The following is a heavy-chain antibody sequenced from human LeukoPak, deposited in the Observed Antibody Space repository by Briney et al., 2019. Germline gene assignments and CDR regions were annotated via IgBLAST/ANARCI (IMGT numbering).Heavy chain of an antibody. D-gene: IGHD1-1*01. CDR1: GFAFDDYG. J-gene: IGHJ4*02. V-gene: IGHV3-20*04. Sequence: GGSLRLSCAASGFAFDDYGMSWVRQAPGKGLEWVSNINRNGGNTAYADSVKGRFTISRDNAKNSLYLQMNSLRAEDTALYYCARDHGAIALTNYLDYWGQGTLVSVSS. CDR2: INRNGGNT. CDR3: ARDHGAIALTNYLDY.